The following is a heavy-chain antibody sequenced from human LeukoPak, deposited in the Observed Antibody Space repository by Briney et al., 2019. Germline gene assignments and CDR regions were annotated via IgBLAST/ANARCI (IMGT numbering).Heavy chain of an antibody. CDR1: GGSISSYY. V-gene: IGHV4-59*01. J-gene: IGHJ4*02. CDR3: ARAGGSLWFGEFPFDY. D-gene: IGHD3-10*01. Sequence: SESLSLTCTVAGGSISSYYWRWVRQPPGKGLEWVGYIYYSGSTNYNPSLKSRVTISVDTSKNQFSLKLSSVTAADTAVYYCARAGGSLWFGEFPFDYWGQGTLVTVSS. CDR2: IYYSGST.